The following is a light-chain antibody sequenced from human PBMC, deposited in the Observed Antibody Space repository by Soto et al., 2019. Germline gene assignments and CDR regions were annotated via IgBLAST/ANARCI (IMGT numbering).Light chain of an antibody. J-gene: IGLJ1*01. CDR3: QSFDNSLGGSYV. Sequence: QSVLTQPPSVSGAPGQRITISCTGSSSNIGAGYDVHWYQQLPGTVPKLLIFDNNNRPSWVPDRFSGSKSGTSASLAITGLQSEDEADYYCQSFDNSLGGSYVFGTGTKLTVL. CDR1: SSNIGAGYD. V-gene: IGLV1-40*01. CDR2: DNN.